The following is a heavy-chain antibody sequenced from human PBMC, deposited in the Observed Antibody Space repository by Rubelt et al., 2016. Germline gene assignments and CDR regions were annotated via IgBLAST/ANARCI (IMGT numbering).Heavy chain of an antibody. Sequence: QVQLVQSGAEVKKPGASVKVSCTASGYTFTSYYMHWVRQAPGQWLEWMGIINPSGGSTSYAQKFQGRVTMTRDTSTSTVYMELSSLRSEDTAVYYCARSPRYDFEDNWFDPWGQGTLVTVSS. V-gene: IGHV1-46*01. D-gene: IGHD3-3*01. CDR2: INPSGGST. J-gene: IGHJ5*02. CDR1: GYTFTSYY. CDR3: ARSPRYDFEDNWFDP.